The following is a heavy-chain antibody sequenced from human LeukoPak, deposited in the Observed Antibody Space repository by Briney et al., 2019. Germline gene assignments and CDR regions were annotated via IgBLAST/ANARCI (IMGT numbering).Heavy chain of an antibody. Sequence: SSETLSLTCTVSGYSVSSGYYWGWIRQPPGKGLEWIGSMYHSGSTYSNPSLKRRVTISVDTSKNQMSLKLSSVTAADTAIYYCATAYSVYVKGAAIDYWGQGTLVTVSS. D-gene: IGHD5/OR15-5a*01. CDR3: ATAYSVYVKGAAIDY. CDR2: MYHSGST. V-gene: IGHV4-38-2*02. J-gene: IGHJ4*02. CDR1: GYSVSSGYY.